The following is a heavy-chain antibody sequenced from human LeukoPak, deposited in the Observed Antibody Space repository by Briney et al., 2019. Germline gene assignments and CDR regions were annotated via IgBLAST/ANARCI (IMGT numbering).Heavy chain of an antibody. V-gene: IGHV3-74*03. Sequence: PGGSLRPSCAASGFTFRNYWVHWVRQAPGKGRGWVSRINRDGSTTKYADSVKGRFTVSRDSAKNTLNLQMNSLRAEDTAVYYCARDKKSGESSEIDYWGQGTLVTVSS. D-gene: IGHD3-10*01. CDR3: ARDKKSGESSEIDY. CDR1: GFTFRNYW. J-gene: IGHJ4*02. CDR2: INRDGSTT.